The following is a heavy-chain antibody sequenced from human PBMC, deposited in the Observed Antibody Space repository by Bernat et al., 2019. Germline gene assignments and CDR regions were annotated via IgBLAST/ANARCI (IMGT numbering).Heavy chain of an antibody. D-gene: IGHD3-16*01. Sequence: EVQLVESGGDLVQPGGSLRLSCSASGFSFSSYSIHWVRQTPGRGLQYVSQIGRNGEGAYYADSVKGRFTISRDNSENTLFLQMSSLRIEDTGIYHCLRDLHVAPEDWGQGTLVIVSS. CDR1: GFSFSSYS. CDR3: LRDLHVAPED. J-gene: IGHJ1*01. CDR2: IGRNGEGA. V-gene: IGHV3-64D*06.